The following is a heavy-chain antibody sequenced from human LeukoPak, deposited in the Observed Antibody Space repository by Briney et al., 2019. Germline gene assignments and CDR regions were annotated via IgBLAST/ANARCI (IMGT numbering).Heavy chain of an antibody. CDR2: IYNSGST. V-gene: IGHV4-31*03. CDR1: GGSISSGGYY. Sequence: PSQTLSLTCTVSGGSISSGGYYRSWIRQHPGKGLEWIGYIYNSGSTYYNPSLKSRVTISVDTSKNQFSLKLSSVTAADTAVYYCAMFSSSWINAFDIWGQGTMVTVSS. J-gene: IGHJ3*02. D-gene: IGHD6-13*01. CDR3: AMFSSSWINAFDI.